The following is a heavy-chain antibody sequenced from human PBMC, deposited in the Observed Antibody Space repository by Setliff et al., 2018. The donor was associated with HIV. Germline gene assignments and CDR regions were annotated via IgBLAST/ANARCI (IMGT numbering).Heavy chain of an antibody. CDR3: ARDYNYKFDS. D-gene: IGHD3-22*01. J-gene: IGHJ4*02. CDR1: GPTFRDNG. Sequence: GGSLRLSCAASGPTFRDNGFHWVRQAPGKGLEWVSYISSSSSTIYYAESVMGRFTISRENAKNSLYLEMNSLRAEDTAIYYCARDYNYKFDSWGQGVLVTVSS. CDR2: ISSSSSTI. V-gene: IGHV3-48*01.